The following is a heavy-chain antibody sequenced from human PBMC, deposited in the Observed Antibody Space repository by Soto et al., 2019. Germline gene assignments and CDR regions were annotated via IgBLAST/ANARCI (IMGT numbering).Heavy chain of an antibody. J-gene: IGHJ4*02. D-gene: IGHD2-15*01. V-gene: IGHV1-69*02. CDR3: GSGGTAISLYFVY. Sequence: SVKVSCKASGGTFSSYTTSWVRQAPGQGLEWMGRIIPILGIANYAQKFQGRVTITADKSTSTAYMELSSLRSEDTAVYYCGSGGTAISLYFVYWGQGTLVTVSS. CDR2: IIPILGIA. CDR1: GGTFSSYT.